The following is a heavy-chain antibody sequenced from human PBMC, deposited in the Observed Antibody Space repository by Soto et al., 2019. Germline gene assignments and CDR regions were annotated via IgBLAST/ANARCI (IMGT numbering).Heavy chain of an antibody. D-gene: IGHD3-3*01. V-gene: IGHV4-34*01. CDR1: GGSFSGYY. J-gene: IGHJ6*02. CDR3: ARDRYYDLWSGYYGTYYYGMDV. Sequence: SETLSLTCAVYGGSFSGYYWSWIRQPPGKGLEWIGEINHSGSTNYNPSLKSRVTISVDTSKNQFSLKLSSVTAADTAVYYRARDRYYDLWSGYYGTYYYGMDVWGQGTTVTVSS. CDR2: INHSGST.